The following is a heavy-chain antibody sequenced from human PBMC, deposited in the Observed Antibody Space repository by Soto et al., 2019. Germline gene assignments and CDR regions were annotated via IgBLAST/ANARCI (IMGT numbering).Heavy chain of an antibody. D-gene: IGHD3-22*01. J-gene: IGHJ5*02. CDR2: IYPGDSDT. CDR1: GYSFTSYW. V-gene: IGHV5-51*01. CDR3: ARVPRDSSGYYQLNWFDP. Sequence: GESLKISCKGSGYSFTSYWIGWVRQMPGKGLEWMGVIYPGDSDTRYSPSFQGQVTISADKSISTAYLQWSSLKASDTAMYYCARVPRDSSGYYQLNWFDPWGHGTLVTVSS.